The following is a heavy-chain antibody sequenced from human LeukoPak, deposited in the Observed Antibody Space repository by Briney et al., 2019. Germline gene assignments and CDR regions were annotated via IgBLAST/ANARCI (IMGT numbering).Heavy chain of an antibody. D-gene: IGHD6-13*01. CDR1: GLTFSSYA. CDR3: AREFYSSSWYPPYYYYYGMDV. CDR2: ISYDGGNK. V-gene: IGHV3-30-3*01. J-gene: IGHJ6*02. Sequence: GGSLRLSCAASGLTFSSYAMHWVRQAPGKGLEWVAVISYDGGNKYYADSVKGRFTISRDNSKNTLYLQMNSLRAEDTAVYYCAREFYSSSWYPPYYYYYGMDVWGQGTTVTVSS.